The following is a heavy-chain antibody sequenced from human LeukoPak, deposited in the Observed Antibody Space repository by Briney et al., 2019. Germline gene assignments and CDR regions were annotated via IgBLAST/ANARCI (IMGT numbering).Heavy chain of an antibody. J-gene: IGHJ4*02. D-gene: IGHD2-15*01. Sequence: ASVKVSCKASGYTFTSYGISWVRQAPGQGLEWMGWISAYNGNTNYAQKLQGRVTMTTDTSTSTAYMELRSLRSDDTAVYYCARVPGYCSGGSCYSGGNYYFDYWGQGTLVTVSS. CDR2: ISAYNGNT. V-gene: IGHV1-18*01. CDR1: GYTFTSYG. CDR3: ARVPGYCSGGSCYSGGNYYFDY.